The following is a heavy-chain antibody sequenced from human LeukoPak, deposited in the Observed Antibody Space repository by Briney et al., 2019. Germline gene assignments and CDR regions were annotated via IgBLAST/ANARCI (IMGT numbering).Heavy chain of an antibody. V-gene: IGHV1-8*01. CDR1: GYTFSNYD. Sequence: ASVKVSCKASGYTFSNYDINWVRQATGQGLEWMGYMNPNSGHTVYAQKFQGRVTMTRDTSISTAYMELSSLRFDDTAVYYCARVPRESNSHWGRGTRVTVSS. D-gene: IGHD1-1*01. CDR2: MNPNSGHT. J-gene: IGHJ4*02. CDR3: ARVPRESNSH.